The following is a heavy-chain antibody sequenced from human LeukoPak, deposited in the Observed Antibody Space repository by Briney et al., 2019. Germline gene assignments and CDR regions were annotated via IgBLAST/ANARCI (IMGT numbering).Heavy chain of an antibody. CDR2: ISAYNGDT. D-gene: IGHD3-9*01. CDR1: GYTFTSYG. V-gene: IGHV1-18*01. J-gene: IGHJ6*02. Sequence: ASVKVSCKASGYTFTSYGVSWVRQAPGQGLEWMGWISAYNGDTNYAQNIQGRVTMTTDTSTSTAYMEVRSLTSDDTAVYYCARGQEYFDWLPFQNYYYGMDVWGQGTTVTVSS. CDR3: ARGQEYFDWLPFQNYYYGMDV.